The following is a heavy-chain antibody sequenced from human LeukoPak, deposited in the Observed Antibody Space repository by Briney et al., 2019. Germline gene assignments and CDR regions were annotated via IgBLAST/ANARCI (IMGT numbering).Heavy chain of an antibody. D-gene: IGHD3-22*01. J-gene: IGHJ3*02. CDR1: GGSISSSSYY. V-gene: IGHV4-39*01. CDR3: ARLYYYDSSGYLVPAFDI. CDR2: IYYSGST. Sequence: SETLSLTCTVSGGSISSSSYYWGWIRQPPGKGLEWIGSIYYSGSTYYNPSLKSRVTISVDTSKNQFSLKLSSVTAADTAVYYCARLYYYDSSGYLVPAFDIWGQGTMVTVSS.